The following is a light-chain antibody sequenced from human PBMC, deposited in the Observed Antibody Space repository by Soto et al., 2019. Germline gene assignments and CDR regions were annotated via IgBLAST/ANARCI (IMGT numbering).Light chain of an antibody. CDR1: SGHSNYA. V-gene: IGLV4-69*01. CDR2: VDSDGSH. J-gene: IGLJ3*02. Sequence: QSVLTQSPSASASLGASVKLTCSQSSGHSNYAIAWHQQQPEKGPRFLMKVDSDGSHTKGDGIPDRFSGSSSGAERYLTISTFQSEDESDYYCQTWGAGIAFGGGTKLTVL. CDR3: QTWGAGIA.